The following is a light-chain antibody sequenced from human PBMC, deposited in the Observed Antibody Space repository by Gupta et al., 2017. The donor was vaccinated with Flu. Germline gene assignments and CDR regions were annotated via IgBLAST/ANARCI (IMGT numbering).Light chain of an antibody. CDR3: CSYAGSYTWL. CDR2: DVT. CDR1: STDVGGYNY. Sequence: SVTISCTGTSTDVGGYNYVSWYQQHPGKAPKLMIYDVTKRPSGVPDRFSGSRSGNTASLTISGLQAEDEADYYCCSYAGSYTWLFGGGTKLTVL. V-gene: IGLV2-11*01. J-gene: IGLJ2*01.